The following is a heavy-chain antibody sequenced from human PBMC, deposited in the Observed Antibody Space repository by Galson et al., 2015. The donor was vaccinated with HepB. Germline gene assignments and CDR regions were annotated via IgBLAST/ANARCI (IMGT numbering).Heavy chain of an antibody. Sequence: SLRLSCAASGFNVSSNYMSWVRQAPGKGLEWVPVIYTGGDTFYADSVKGRFTISRDNSKNTLYLQMNSLRAEDTALDYCARGRTHDYGDYFDCWGQGTLVTVSS. CDR1: GFNVSSNY. J-gene: IGHJ4*02. D-gene: IGHD4-17*01. V-gene: IGHV3-53*01. CDR3: ARGRTHDYGDYFDC. CDR2: IYTGGDT.